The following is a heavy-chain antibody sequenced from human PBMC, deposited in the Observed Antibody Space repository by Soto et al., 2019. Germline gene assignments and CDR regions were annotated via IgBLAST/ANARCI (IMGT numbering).Heavy chain of an antibody. CDR3: ARSPRPTGTTLYYFDS. CDR1: GYTLTSFY. J-gene: IGHJ4*02. Sequence: ASMKVSCKASGYTLTSFYMHWMRQAPGQGLEWMGVIDPSAGSTTYAQKFKGRVRMTRDTFTSTVFMELSSLRLEDTAVYYCARSPRPTGTTLYYFDSWGQRTLVTVSS. V-gene: IGHV1-46*01. CDR2: IDPSAGST. D-gene: IGHD1-1*01.